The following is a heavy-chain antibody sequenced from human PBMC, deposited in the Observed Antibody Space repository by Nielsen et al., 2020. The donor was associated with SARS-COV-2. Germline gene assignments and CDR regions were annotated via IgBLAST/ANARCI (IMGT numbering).Heavy chain of an antibody. CDR3: ARDGDRVNDDYDSAPLDY. J-gene: IGHJ4*02. CDR1: GFTFTSYH. D-gene: IGHD4-17*01. V-gene: IGHV1-46*01. Sequence: ASVKVSCKASGFTFTSYHIHWVRQAPGQGLEWMGIINPSGGSTSYAQKFQGRVTMTRDTSTSTVYMELSSLRSEDTAVYYCARDGDRVNDDYDSAPLDYWGQGTLVTVSS. CDR2: INPSGGST.